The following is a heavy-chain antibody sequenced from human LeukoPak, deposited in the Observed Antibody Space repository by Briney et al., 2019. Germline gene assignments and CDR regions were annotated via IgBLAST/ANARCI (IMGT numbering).Heavy chain of an antibody. CDR2: VNPDSGGT. CDR1: GYTFTNFR. V-gene: IGHV1-2*02. CDR3: ARENWYSDY. J-gene: IGHJ4*02. Sequence: ASVKVSCKASGYTFTNFRLHWLRQAHGQGLEWMGWVNPDSGGTNYQQNFQGRVTMTRDRSTSTVYMELSRLRSDDTAVYYCARENWYSDYWGQGTLVIFSS. D-gene: IGHD1-1*01.